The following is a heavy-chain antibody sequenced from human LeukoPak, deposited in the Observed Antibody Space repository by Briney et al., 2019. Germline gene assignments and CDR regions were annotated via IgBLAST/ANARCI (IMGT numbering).Heavy chain of an antibody. D-gene: IGHD3-3*01. CDR2: IYGGGTT. CDR3: ASLEGGPSDGR. V-gene: IGHV3-53*01. J-gene: IGHJ4*02. CDR1: GFPVRGIY. Sequence: QAAWSLRPSGEVCGFPVRGIYGNWVGQPRGKSLECVEVIYGGGTTYHIDSVKGRFTISRDIYKSTMYLEMNNLRVEDTAIYYCASLEGGPSDGRWGQGTLVTVSS.